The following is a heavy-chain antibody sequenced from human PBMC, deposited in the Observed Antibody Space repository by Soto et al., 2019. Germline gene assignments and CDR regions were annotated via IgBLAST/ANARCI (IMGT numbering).Heavy chain of an antibody. J-gene: IGHJ4*02. CDR1: GFTFDDYA. D-gene: IGHD3-3*01. CDR2: ISWNSGSI. Sequence: EVQLVESGGGLVQPGRSLRLSCAASGFTFDDYAMHWVRQAPGKGLEWVSGISWNSGSIGYADSVKGRFTISRDNAKNSLYLQMNSLRAEDTALYYCAKSQGKSNDFWSGYLDYWGQGTLVTVSS. CDR3: AKSQGKSNDFWSGYLDY. V-gene: IGHV3-9*01.